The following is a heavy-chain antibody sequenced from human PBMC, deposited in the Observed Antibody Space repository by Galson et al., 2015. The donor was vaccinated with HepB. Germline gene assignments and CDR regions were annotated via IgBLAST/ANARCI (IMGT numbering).Heavy chain of an antibody. D-gene: IGHD3-10*01. CDR1: GFTFSSYS. V-gene: IGHV3-21*01. J-gene: IGHJ4*02. Sequence: SLRLSCAASGFTFSSYSMNWVRQAPGKGLEWVSSISSSSSYIYYADSVKGRFTISRDNAKNSLYLQMNSLRAEDTAVYYCARESADLDYYGSGSYYYYVDYWGQGTLVTVSS. CDR3: ARESADLDYYGSGSYYYYVDY. CDR2: ISSSSSYI.